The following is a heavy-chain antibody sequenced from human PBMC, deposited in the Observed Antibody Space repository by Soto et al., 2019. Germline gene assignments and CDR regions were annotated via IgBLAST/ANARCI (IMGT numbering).Heavy chain of an antibody. J-gene: IGHJ6*02. CDR1: GFTFSSYA. CDR3: AKATFASGYYTYYYYYGMDV. CDR2: ISGSGGST. V-gene: IGHV3-23*01. D-gene: IGHD3-3*01. Sequence: GGSLRLSYAASGFTFSSYAMSWVRQAPGKGLEWVSAISGSGGSTYYADSVKGRFTISRDNSKNTLYLQMNSLRAEDTAVYYCAKATFASGYYTYYYYYGMDVWGQGTTVTVSS.